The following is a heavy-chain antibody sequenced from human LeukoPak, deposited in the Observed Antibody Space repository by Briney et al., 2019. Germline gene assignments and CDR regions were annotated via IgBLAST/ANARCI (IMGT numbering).Heavy chain of an antibody. D-gene: IGHD6-13*01. Sequence: GGSLRLSCAVSGFTFSDHYMDWVRQAPGKGLEWVGRIRNKANSYTTEYAASVKGRFTISRDDSKNSVFLQMHNLKTEDSAVYYCAISSSSGFTLFDYWGQGILVIVSS. CDR1: GFTFSDHY. CDR2: IRNKANSYTT. J-gene: IGHJ4*02. V-gene: IGHV3-72*01. CDR3: AISSSSGFTLFDY.